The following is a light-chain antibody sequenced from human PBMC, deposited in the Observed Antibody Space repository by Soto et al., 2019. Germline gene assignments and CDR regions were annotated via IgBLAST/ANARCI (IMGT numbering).Light chain of an antibody. J-gene: IGKJ3*01. CDR3: QQGDGSLRIFT. CDR1: QSIRPN. V-gene: IGKV1-39*01. CDR2: AAS. Sequence: DIQMTQSPSSLSASVGDRVTITCRASQSIRPNLNWYQQKPGKAPSLLIYAASSLQNGVPSRFSGSGSGTDFTLTISSLQPEDSATYYCQQGDGSLRIFTFGPGTRVD.